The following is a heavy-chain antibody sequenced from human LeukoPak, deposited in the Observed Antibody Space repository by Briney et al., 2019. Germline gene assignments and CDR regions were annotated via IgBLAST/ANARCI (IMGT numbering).Heavy chain of an antibody. CDR2: IIPILGIA. D-gene: IGHD1-26*01. Sequence: GASVKVSCKASGGTFSSYAISWVRQAPGQGLEWMGRIIPILGIANYAQKFQGRVTITADKSTSTAYMELSSLRSEDTAVYYCARDARVTGSISAFDIWGQGTMVTVSS. CDR3: ARDARVTGSISAFDI. V-gene: IGHV1-69*04. J-gene: IGHJ3*02. CDR1: GGTFSSYA.